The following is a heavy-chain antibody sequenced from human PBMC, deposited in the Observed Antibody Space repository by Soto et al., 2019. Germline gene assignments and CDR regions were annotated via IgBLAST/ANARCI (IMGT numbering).Heavy chain of an antibody. V-gene: IGHV3-33*01. CDR2: IWHNGGNI. J-gene: IGHJ6*02. CDR3: ARGVYRTTVTRGGLDG. D-gene: IGHD4-17*01. Sequence: QEQLLESGGGAVQPGGSLTLSCTASGFTLSTYGMHWVRQAPGKGLEWVAVIWHNGGNIYYADSVRGRFTISRDTSKTTLYLQMSSLRAEDTASYYCARGVYRTTVTRGGLDGWGQGTTVTVYS. CDR1: GFTLSTYG.